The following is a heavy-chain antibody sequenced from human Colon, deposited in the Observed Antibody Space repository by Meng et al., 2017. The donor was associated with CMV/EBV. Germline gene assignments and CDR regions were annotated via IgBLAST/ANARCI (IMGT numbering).Heavy chain of an antibody. D-gene: IGHD3-3*02. CDR3: ARDPAFSSFDY. J-gene: IGHJ4*02. Sequence: GGSLRLSCAASGFTFSSHWMHWVRQAPGKGLVWISRTNSDGSKRVYADSVKGRFTISRDNANNTLYLQMNSLRADDTAVYYCARDPAFSSFDYWGQGTLVTVSS. CDR2: TNSDGSKR. CDR1: GFTFSSHW. V-gene: IGHV3-74*01.